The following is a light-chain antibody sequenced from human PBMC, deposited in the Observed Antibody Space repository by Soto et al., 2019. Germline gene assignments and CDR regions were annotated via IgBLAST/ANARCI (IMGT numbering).Light chain of an antibody. CDR2: GAS. Sequence: EIVLTQSPGTLSLSPGDRATLSCRASQSVSSSYLAWYQQKPGQAPRLLIYGASSRATGIPDRFSGSGSGTDFTLTISRLEPEDFAVYYCQQYGSSTGWTFGQGTKVDIK. V-gene: IGKV3-20*01. CDR1: QSVSSSY. J-gene: IGKJ1*01. CDR3: QQYGSSTGWT.